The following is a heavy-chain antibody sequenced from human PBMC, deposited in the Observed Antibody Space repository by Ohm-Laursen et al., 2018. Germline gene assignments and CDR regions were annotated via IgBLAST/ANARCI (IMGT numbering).Heavy chain of an antibody. CDR1: GYTVTGYY. Sequence: ASVKVSCKASGYTVTGYYMHWVRQAPGQGLEWMGWINPNSGGTNYAQKFQGRVTMTRDTSISTAYMELSRLRSDDTAVYYCARDVIGLVVITHSPLDYWGQGTLVTVSS. V-gene: IGHV1-2*02. CDR2: INPNSGGT. CDR3: ARDVIGLVVITHSPLDY. J-gene: IGHJ4*02. D-gene: IGHD3-22*01.